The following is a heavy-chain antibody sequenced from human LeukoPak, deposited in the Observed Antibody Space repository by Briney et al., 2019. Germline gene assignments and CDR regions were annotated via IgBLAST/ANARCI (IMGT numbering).Heavy chain of an antibody. J-gene: IGHJ5*02. V-gene: IGHV4-34*01. D-gene: IGHD5-24*01. Sequence: SETLSLTCAVYGGSFSGYYWSWIRQPPGKGLEWIGSIYYSGSTYYNPSLKSRVTISVDTSKNQFSLKLSSVTAADTAVYYCARVDGPPRSWGQGTLVTVSS. CDR2: IYYSGST. CDR3: ARVDGPPRS. CDR1: GGSFSGYY.